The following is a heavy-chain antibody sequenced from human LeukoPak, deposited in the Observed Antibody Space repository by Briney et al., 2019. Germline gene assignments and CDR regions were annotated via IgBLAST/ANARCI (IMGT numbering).Heavy chain of an antibody. D-gene: IGHD1-7*01. CDR1: GGSISSSNW. Sequence: PSETLSLTCAVSGGSISSSNWWSWVRQPPGKGLEWIGEIYHSGSTNYNPSLKSRVTISVDKSKNQFSLKLSSVTAADTAVYYCASNPLLELPLLYWGQGTLVTVSS. V-gene: IGHV4-4*02. CDR3: ASNPLLELPLLY. CDR2: IYHSGST. J-gene: IGHJ4*02.